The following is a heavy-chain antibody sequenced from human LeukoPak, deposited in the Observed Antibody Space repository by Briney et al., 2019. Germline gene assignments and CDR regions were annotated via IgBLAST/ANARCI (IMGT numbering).Heavy chain of an antibody. J-gene: IGHJ6*02. CDR1: GYTFTNYD. CDR2: MNPNSGNT. V-gene: IGHV1-8*01. CDR3: ARKMGGYSYGYNYYGMDV. D-gene: IGHD5-18*01. Sequence: ASVKVSCKASGYTFTNYDINWVRQATGQGLEWMGWMNPNSGNTGYAQKFQGRVTMTRDTSTSTVYMELSSLRSEDTAVYYCARKMGGYSYGYNYYGMDVWGQGTTVTVSS.